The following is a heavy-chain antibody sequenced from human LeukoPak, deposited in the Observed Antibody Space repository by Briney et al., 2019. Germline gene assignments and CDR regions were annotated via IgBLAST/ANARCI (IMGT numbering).Heavy chain of an antibody. CDR3: ARDGSGNYFSLDY. CDR2: IRHDGSTE. J-gene: IGHJ4*02. CDR1: GFNFNNYY. V-gene: IGHV3-7*04. Sequence: PGGSLRLSCVASGFNFNNYYMSWVRQAPGKGLEWVADIRHDGSTEYNVESVRGRFTISRDNAKNSLFLQMNSLRAEDTAVYYCARDGSGNYFSLDYWGQGTLVTVSS. D-gene: IGHD3-10*01.